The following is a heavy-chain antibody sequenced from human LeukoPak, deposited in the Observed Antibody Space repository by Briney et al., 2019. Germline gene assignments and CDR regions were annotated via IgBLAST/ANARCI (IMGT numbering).Heavy chain of an antibody. Sequence: GGSLRLSCAASGLRFSGQYMIWIRQAPGKGLEWVAYISGSGTDTLYADSVKGRFFISKDNTRDSLSLQMNSLSAEDTAMYYCATLHFYAMGVWGQGTTVTVSS. J-gene: IGHJ6*01. CDR2: ISGSGTDT. CDR3: ATLHFYAMGV. V-gene: IGHV3-11*01. CDR1: GLRFSGQY.